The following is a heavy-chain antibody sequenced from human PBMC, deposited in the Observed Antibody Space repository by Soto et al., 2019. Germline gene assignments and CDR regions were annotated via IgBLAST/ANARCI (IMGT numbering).Heavy chain of an antibody. Sequence: GGSLRLSCAASGFTFSSYAMSWVRQAPGKGLEWVSAVGGSGGYTYYADSVKGRFTISTDTSKKTLYLQMNSLRAEDTAVYYCAKDQSTVYYYGMDVWGQGTTVTVSS. CDR3: AKDQSTVYYYGMDV. CDR1: GFTFSSYA. V-gene: IGHV3-23*01. D-gene: IGHD4-17*01. J-gene: IGHJ6*02. CDR2: VGGSGGYT.